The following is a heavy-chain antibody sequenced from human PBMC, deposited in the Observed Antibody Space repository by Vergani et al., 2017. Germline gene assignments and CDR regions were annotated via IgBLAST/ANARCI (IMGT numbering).Heavy chain of an antibody. CDR2: ISARYPST. CDR3: ARRRAGYSYGHYFDY. D-gene: IGHD5-18*01. V-gene: IGHV3-23*01. Sequence: EVQLLQSGGGVIQPGGSVRLSCAASGFTFSACPMTWVRQAPGKGLEWVSAISARYPSTYYADSVKGRFTISRDNSKNSLYLQMNSLRAEDTAVYYCARRRAGYSYGHYFDYWGQGSLVTVSS. J-gene: IGHJ4*02. CDR1: GFTFSACP.